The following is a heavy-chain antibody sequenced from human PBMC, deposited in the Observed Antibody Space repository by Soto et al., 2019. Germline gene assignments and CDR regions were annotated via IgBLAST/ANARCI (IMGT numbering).Heavy chain of an antibody. CDR2: INHSGST. CDR1: GGSFSGYY. V-gene: IGHV4-34*01. CDR3: ARQPQRITGTTWYNWFDP. D-gene: IGHD1-7*01. J-gene: IGHJ5*02. Sequence: LSLTCAVYGGSFSGYYWSWIRQPPGKGLEWIGEINHSGSTNYNPSLKSRVTISVDTSKNLFSLKLSSVTAADTAVYYCARQPQRITGTTWYNWFDPWGQGTLVTVSS.